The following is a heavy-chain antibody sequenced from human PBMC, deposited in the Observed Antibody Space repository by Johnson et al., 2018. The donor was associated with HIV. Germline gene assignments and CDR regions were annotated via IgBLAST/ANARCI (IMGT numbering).Heavy chain of an antibody. D-gene: IGHD6-19*01. CDR3: AREGIAVAKVLAFDI. Sequence: EVQLVESGGGVVQPGRSLRLSCAASGFTFSSYDMHWVRHATGKGLEWVSAIGTAGDTYYPGSVKGRFTISRDNSKNKLYLQMNSLRAEDTAVYYCAREGIAVAKVLAFDIWGQGTMVTVSS. CDR1: GFTFSSYD. CDR2: IGTAGDT. V-gene: IGHV3-13*01. J-gene: IGHJ3*02.